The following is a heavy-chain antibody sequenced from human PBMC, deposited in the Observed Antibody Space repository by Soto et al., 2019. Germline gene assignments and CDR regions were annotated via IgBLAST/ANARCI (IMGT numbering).Heavy chain of an antibody. CDR2: IYYSGST. CDR3: ARANIVGADYFDY. J-gene: IGHJ4*02. D-gene: IGHD1-26*01. V-gene: IGHV4-61*01. Sequence: QVQLQESGPGLVKPSETLSLTCTVSGGSVSSGSYYWSWIRQPPGKGLEWIGYIYYSGSTNYNPSLKSRVTISVDTSKNQFSLKLSSVTAADTAVYYCARANIVGADYFDYWGQGTLVTVSS. CDR1: GGSVSSGSYY.